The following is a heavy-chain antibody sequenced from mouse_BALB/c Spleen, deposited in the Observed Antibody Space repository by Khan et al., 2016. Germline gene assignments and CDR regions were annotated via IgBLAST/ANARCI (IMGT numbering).Heavy chain of an antibody. CDR2: IDPANGNT. Sequence: VQLQQSGAELVKPGASVKLSCTASGFNIKDTYMHWVKQRPEQGLEWIGRIDPANGNTKSDPKFQGQATITADTSSHKAYMQLSSLTSEDTSVYYWTRAPYDYDVGFAYWGQGTLVTVSA. J-gene: IGHJ3*01. CDR1: GFNIKDTY. V-gene: IGHV14-3*02. D-gene: IGHD2-4*01. CDR3: TRAPYDYDVGFAY.